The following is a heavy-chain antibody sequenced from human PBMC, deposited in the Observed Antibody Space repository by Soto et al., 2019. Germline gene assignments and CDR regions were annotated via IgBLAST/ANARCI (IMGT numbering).Heavy chain of an antibody. V-gene: IGHV3-11*04. CDR3: AREPSYYYDSSGYYGY. CDR1: GFTFSDYY. D-gene: IGHD3-22*01. Sequence: PGGSLRLSCAASGFTFSDYYMSWIRQAPGKGLEWVSYISSSGSTIYYADSVKGRFTISRDNAKNSLYLQMNSLSAEDTAVYYCAREPSYYYDSSGYYGYWGQGTLVTVSS. CDR2: ISSSGSTI. J-gene: IGHJ4*02.